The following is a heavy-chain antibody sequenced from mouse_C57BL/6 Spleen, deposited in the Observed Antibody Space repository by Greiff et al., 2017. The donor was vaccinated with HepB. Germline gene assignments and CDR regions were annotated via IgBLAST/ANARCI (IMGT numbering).Heavy chain of an antibody. CDR3: ARLYGSFYAMDY. J-gene: IGHJ4*01. V-gene: IGHV1-53*01. CDR2: INPSNGGT. Sequence: VQLQQSGTELVKPGASVKLSCKASGYTFTSYWMHWVKQRPGQGLEWIGNINPSNGGTNYNEKFKSKATLPVDKSSSTAYMQLSSLTSEDSAVYYGARLYGSFYAMDYWGQGTSVTVAS. D-gene: IGHD1-1*01. CDR1: GYTFTSYW.